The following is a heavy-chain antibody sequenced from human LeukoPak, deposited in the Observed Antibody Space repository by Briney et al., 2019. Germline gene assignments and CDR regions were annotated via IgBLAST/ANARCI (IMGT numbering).Heavy chain of an antibody. CDR1: GFTFSSYA. V-gene: IGHV3-30-3*01. CDR3: AREGYGDN. CDR2: ISYDGSNK. D-gene: IGHD5-12*01. J-gene: IGHJ4*02. Sequence: GGSLRLSCAASGFTFSSYAMHWVRQAPGKGLEWVAGISYDGSNKYYADSVKGRFTISRDNSKNTLYLQMNSLRAEDTAVYYCAREGYGDNWGQGTLVTVSS.